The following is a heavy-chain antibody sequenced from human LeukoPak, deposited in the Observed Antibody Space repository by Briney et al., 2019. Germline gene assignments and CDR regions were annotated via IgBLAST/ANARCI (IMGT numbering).Heavy chain of an antibody. J-gene: IGHJ6*03. D-gene: IGHD3-3*01. Sequence: KTSETLSLTCTVSGGSISSYYWSWIRQPAGKGLEWIGRIYTSGNTNYNPSLKSRVTMSVDTSKKQFSLKLSSVTAADTAVYYCARDTRVPYYDFWSGAYYYMDVWGKGTTVTVSS. CDR1: GGSISSYY. CDR3: ARDTRVPYYDFWSGAYYYMDV. CDR2: IYTSGNT. V-gene: IGHV4-4*07.